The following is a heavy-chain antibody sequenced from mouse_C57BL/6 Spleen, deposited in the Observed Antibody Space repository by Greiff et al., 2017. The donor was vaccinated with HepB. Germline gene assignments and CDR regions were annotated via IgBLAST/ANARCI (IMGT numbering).Heavy chain of an antibody. CDR2: IRNKANNHAT. CDR3: TFYSNYGGVFAY. D-gene: IGHD2-5*01. CDR1: GFTFSDAW. Sequence: EVKLVESGGGLVQPGGSMKLSCAASGFTFSDAWMDWVRQSPEKGLEWVAEIRNKANNHATYYAESVKGRFTISRDESKSSVYLQMNSVRAEDTGIYYCTFYSNYGGVFAYWGQGTLVTVSA. V-gene: IGHV6-6*01. J-gene: IGHJ3*01.